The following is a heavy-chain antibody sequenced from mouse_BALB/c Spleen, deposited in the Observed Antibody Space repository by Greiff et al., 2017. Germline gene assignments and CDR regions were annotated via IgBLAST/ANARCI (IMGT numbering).Heavy chain of an antibody. CDR2: ISSGGSYT. CDR1: GFTFSSYG. Sequence: EVKVVESGGGLVQPGGSLKLSCAASGFTFSSYGMSWVRQTPDKRLELVATISSGGSYTYYPDSVKGRFTISRDNAKNTLYLQMSSLRSEDTAMYYCARRTGTWDYYAMDYWGQGTSVTVSS. CDR3: ARRTGTWDYYAMDY. J-gene: IGHJ4*01. V-gene: IGHV5-6*03. D-gene: IGHD4-1*01.